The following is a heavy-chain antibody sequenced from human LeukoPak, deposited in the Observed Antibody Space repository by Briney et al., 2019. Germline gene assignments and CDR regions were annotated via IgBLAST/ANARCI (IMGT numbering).Heavy chain of an antibody. Sequence: PSETLSLTCTVSGGSISSSYWSWIRQPAGKGLEWIGRIYTCGSSNYNPSLKSRITMSVDTSKSEFSLKLTSVTAADTAVYYCARGGSYFYDYYMDVWGKGATVTVSS. CDR1: GGSISSSY. CDR2: IYTCGSS. D-gene: IGHD1-26*01. CDR3: ARGGSYFYDYYMDV. V-gene: IGHV4-4*07. J-gene: IGHJ6*03.